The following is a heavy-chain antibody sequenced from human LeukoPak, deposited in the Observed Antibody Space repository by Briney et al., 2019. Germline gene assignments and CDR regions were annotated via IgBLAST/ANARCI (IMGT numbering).Heavy chain of an antibody. CDR1: GFTFGSYS. D-gene: IGHD2-21*02. Sequence: GGSLRLSCAASGFTFGSYSMNGVRQAPGKGLEWLSYISTSSSTIYYADSVKGRFTISRDNAKNSLYLQMNSLRAEDTAVYYCARDIIAYCGGDCYSAFDIWGQGTLVTVSS. CDR3: ARDIIAYCGGDCYSAFDI. J-gene: IGHJ3*02. V-gene: IGHV3-48*04. CDR2: ISTSSSTI.